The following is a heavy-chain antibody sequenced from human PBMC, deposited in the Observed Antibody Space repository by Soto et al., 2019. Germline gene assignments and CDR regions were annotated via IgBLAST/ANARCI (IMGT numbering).Heavy chain of an antibody. D-gene: IGHD6-19*01. J-gene: IGHJ4*02. CDR3: VSHLVVTGTRGFDH. CDR2: IAHTGAI. V-gene: IGHV4-4*02. CDR1: SGSISSHNW. Sequence: QVQLQESGPGLVKPSGTLSLTCAVSSGSISSHNWWSWVRQPPGKGLEWIGEIAHTGAINYNPSLKIRVTISVDKSTNRFSLRLSSVTAADTAVYYCVSHLVVTGTRGFDHWGQGTLVTVSS.